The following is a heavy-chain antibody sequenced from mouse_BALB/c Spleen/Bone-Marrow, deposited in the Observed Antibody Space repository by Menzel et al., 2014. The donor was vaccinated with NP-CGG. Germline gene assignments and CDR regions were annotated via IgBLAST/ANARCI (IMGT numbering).Heavy chain of an antibody. Sequence: VHLVESGPGLVAPSQSLSITCTVSGSSLTSYGVHWVRQPPGKGLEWLGVIWAGGSTNYNSALMSRLSISKDNSKSQVFLKMNSLQTDDTAMYYCARDYYGSSYFDYWGQGTTLTVSS. CDR3: ARDYYGSSYFDY. D-gene: IGHD1-1*01. CDR2: IWAGGST. V-gene: IGHV2-9*02. J-gene: IGHJ2*01. CDR1: GSSLTSYG.